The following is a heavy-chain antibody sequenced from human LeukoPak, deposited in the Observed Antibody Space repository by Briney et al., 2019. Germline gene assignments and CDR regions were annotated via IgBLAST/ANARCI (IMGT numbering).Heavy chain of an antibody. D-gene: IGHD1-1*01. CDR2: ISGYNDNA. J-gene: IGHJ4*02. CDR1: GYIFTNYG. V-gene: IGHV1-18*01. CDR3: ARDGNDVMDY. Sequence: ASVKVSCKASGYIFTNYGISWVRQAPGQGLEWVGWISGYNDNAHYAQKLQGRVTMTRETSTSTVYMELRSLSSDDTAIYYCARDGNDVMDYWGQGTLVTVSS.